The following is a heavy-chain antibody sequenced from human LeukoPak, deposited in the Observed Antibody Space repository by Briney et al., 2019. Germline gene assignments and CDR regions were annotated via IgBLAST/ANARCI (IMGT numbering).Heavy chain of an antibody. J-gene: IGHJ5*02. V-gene: IGHV3-74*03. D-gene: IGHD3-22*01. CDR1: GFSFSTTW. CDR2: ITSDGTII. CDR3: ARDLGQYYDTSDNWFDP. Sequence: GGSLRLSCAASGFSFSTTWMHWVRQPPGQGLVWVARITSDGTIISYADSVKGRFTISRDNAKNTLNLQMNSLRAEDTAVYYCARDLGQYYDTSDNWFDPWGQGTLVTVSS.